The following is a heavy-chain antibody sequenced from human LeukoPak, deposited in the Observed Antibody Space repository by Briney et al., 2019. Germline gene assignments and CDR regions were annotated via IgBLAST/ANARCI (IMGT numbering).Heavy chain of an antibody. CDR3: ARDRDLAEGYDILTGSPEYYYYYMDV. CDR1: GYTFTSYY. D-gene: IGHD3-9*01. Sequence: GASVKVSCKASGYTFTSYYMHWVRQAPGQGLEWMGIINPSGGSTSYAQKFQGRVTMTRDTSTSTVYMELSSLRSEDTAVYYCARDRDLAEGYDILTGSPEYYYYYMDVWGKGTTVTISS. J-gene: IGHJ6*03. V-gene: IGHV1-46*01. CDR2: INPSGGST.